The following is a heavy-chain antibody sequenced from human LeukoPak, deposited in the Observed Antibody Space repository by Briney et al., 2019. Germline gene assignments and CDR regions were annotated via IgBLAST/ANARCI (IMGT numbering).Heavy chain of an antibody. CDR2: IKQDGGDK. Sequence: GGSLRLSCAPSGFTLSRYWMTWVRQAPGKGLEWVAKIKQDGGDKYYVDSVRGRFTISRDNAKNSLYLQMNSLRAEDTGVYYCATDSYNAMDVWGQGTTVTVSS. J-gene: IGHJ6*02. V-gene: IGHV3-7*04. CDR3: ATDSYNAMDV. CDR1: GFTLSRYW. D-gene: IGHD2-2*02.